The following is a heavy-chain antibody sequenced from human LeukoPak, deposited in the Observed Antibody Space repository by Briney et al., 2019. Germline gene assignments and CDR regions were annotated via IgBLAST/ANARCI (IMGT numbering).Heavy chain of an antibody. V-gene: IGHV4-38-2*01. J-gene: IGHJ5*02. D-gene: IGHD2-2*01. Sequence: SETLSLTCAVSGYSISSGYYWGWIRQPPGKGLEWIGSIYYSGSTYYNPSLKSRVTISVDTSKNQFSLKLSSVTAADTAVYYCARREVVPAAIWGWFDPWGQGTLVTVSS. CDR1: GYSISSGYY. CDR3: ARREVVPAAIWGWFDP. CDR2: IYYSGST.